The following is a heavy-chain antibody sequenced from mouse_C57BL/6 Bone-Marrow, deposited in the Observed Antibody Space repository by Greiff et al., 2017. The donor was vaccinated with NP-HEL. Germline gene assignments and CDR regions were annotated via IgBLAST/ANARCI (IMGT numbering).Heavy chain of an antibody. J-gene: IGHJ1*03. CDR1: GYTFTDYN. V-gene: IGHV1-18*01. Sequence: VQLQHSGPELVKPGASVKIPCKASGYTFTDYNMDWVKQSHGKSLEWIGDINPNNGGTIYNQKFKGKATLTVDKSSSTAYMELRSLTSEDTAVYYCARRAFKFGLYWYFDVWGTGTTVTVSS. CDR2: INPNNGGT. CDR3: ARRAFKFGLYWYFDV.